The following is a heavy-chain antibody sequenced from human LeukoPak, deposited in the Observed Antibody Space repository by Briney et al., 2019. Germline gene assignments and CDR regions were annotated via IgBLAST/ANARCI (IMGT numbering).Heavy chain of an antibody. D-gene: IGHD3-10*01. CDR1: GFTFSSYW. V-gene: IGHV3-7*01. CDR3: ARALTYYYGSGSQLAFDY. Sequence: GGSLRLSCAASGFTFSSYWMSWVRQAPGKGLEWVANIKQDGSEKYYVDSVKGRFTISRGNAKNSPYLQMNSLRAEDTAVYYCARALTYYYGSGSQLAFDYWGQGTLVTVSS. J-gene: IGHJ4*02. CDR2: IKQDGSEK.